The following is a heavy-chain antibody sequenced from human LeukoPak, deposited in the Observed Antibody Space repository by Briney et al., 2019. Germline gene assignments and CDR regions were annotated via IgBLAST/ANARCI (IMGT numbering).Heavy chain of an antibody. V-gene: IGHV3-48*03. D-gene: IGHD1-26*01. Sequence: GGSLRLSCAASGFTFSSYEMNWVRQAPGKGLEWVSYISSSGSTIYYADSVKGRFTISRDNAKNSLYLQMNSLRAEDTAVYYCARDKWELVLVRYYYGMDVWGQGTTVTVSS. CDR2: ISSSGSTI. J-gene: IGHJ6*02. CDR3: ARDKWELVLVRYYYGMDV. CDR1: GFTFSSYE.